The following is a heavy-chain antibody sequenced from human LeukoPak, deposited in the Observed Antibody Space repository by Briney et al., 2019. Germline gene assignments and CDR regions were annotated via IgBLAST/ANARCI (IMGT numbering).Heavy chain of an antibody. V-gene: IGHV4-4*07. J-gene: IGHJ4*02. CDR1: GGSISSYY. Sequence: PSETLSLTCTVSGGSISSYYWSCIRQPAGKGLEWLGSIYTSGSTNYNTSLKSRVTISVDKSKNQFSLKLTSVTAADKAVYYCARGPIIAGGSLFHYWGQGTLITVAS. CDR3: ARGPIIAGGSLFHY. CDR2: IYTSGST. D-gene: IGHD1-26*01.